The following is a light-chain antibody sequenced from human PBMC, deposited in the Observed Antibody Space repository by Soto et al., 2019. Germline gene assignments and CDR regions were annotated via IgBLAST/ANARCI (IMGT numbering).Light chain of an antibody. V-gene: IGKV3-15*01. Sequence: EIVMTQSPATLSVSPGERATLSCRASQSVSGTLAWYQQKPGPPPRLLIYGASTRATGIPARFSVSGSGTEFNLTISSLHSEDFSFYSCQQYNNWTLTFGGGTKVEIK. CDR2: GAS. CDR3: QQYNNWTLT. CDR1: QSVSGT. J-gene: IGKJ4*01.